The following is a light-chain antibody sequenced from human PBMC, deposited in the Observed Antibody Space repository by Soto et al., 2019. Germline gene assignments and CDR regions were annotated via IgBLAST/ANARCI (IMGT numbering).Light chain of an antibody. V-gene: IGKV3-15*01. CDR3: QQYNYWPRT. CDR1: QSVSSD. CDR2: GAS. Sequence: EIVMTQSPATLSVSPGVRATLSCMASQSVSSDLAWYQQKPGQAPRLLIYGASTRATGIPARFSGSRSGTTFTLTISGLQSEDFAVYYSQQYNYWPRTFGQGPKVEFK. J-gene: IGKJ1*01.